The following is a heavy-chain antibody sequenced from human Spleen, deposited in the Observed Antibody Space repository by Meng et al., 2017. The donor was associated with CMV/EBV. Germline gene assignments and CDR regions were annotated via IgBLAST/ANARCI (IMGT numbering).Heavy chain of an antibody. V-gene: IGHV3-23*01. CDR1: GFTFSSYA. Sequence: GESLKISCAASGFTFSSYAMSWVRQAPGKGLEWVSGISDSGGSTYYADSVKGRFTSSRDNSKNTLYLQMNSLRAEDTALYYCAKDVLGRLLSGYFDYWGQGTLVTVSS. J-gene: IGHJ4*02. CDR3: AKDVLGRLLSGYFDY. CDR2: ISDSGGST. D-gene: IGHD2-2*01.